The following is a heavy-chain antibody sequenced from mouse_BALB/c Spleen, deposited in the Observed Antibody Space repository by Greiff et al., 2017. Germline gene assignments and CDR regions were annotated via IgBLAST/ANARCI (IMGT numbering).Heavy chain of an antibody. CDR2: IYPGDGDT. Sequence: VQLQQSGPELVKPGASVKISCKASGYAFSSSWMNWVKQRPGQGLEWIGRIYPGDGDTNYNGKFKGKATLTADKSSSTAYMQLSSLTSVDSAVYFCHYDYWDAMDYWGQGTSVTVSS. CDR3: HYDYWDAMDY. J-gene: IGHJ4*01. CDR1: GYAFSSSW. V-gene: IGHV1-82*01. D-gene: IGHD2-4*01.